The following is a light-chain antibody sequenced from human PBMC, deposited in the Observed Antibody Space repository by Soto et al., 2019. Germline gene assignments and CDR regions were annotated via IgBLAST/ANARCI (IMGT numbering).Light chain of an antibody. CDR1: SSDVGGYNY. CDR3: SSYTIFSTYV. J-gene: IGLJ1*01. CDR2: EVS. V-gene: IGLV2-14*01. Sequence: QSALTQPASVSGSPGQSITISCTGTSSDVGGYNYVSWYQQHPGKAPKLMIYEVSDRPSGVSNRLSGSKSGNTASLTISGLQADDEADYYCSSYTIFSTYVFGTGTKVTVL.